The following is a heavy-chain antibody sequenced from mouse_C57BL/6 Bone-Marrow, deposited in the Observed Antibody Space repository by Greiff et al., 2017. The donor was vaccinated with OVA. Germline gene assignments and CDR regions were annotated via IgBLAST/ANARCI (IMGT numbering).Heavy chain of an antibody. V-gene: IGHV1-4*01. CDR3: ARRGSAGAMDY. CDR2: INPSSGYT. Sequence: QVQLQQSGAELARPGASVKMSCKASGYTFTSYTMHWVKQRPGQGLEWIGYINPSSGYTKYNQKFKDKATLTADKSSSTAYMQLSSLTDEDAAVYYRARRGSAGAMDYWGQGTSVTVSS. CDR1: GYTFTSYT. D-gene: IGHD1-1*01. J-gene: IGHJ4*01.